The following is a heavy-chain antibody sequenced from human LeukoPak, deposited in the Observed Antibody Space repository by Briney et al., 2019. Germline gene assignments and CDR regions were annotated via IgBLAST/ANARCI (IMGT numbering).Heavy chain of an antibody. V-gene: IGHV1-46*01. CDR2: INPSGGST. CDR3: ARGHCSGGSCYEDDY. J-gene: IGHJ4*02. D-gene: IGHD2-15*01. CDR1: GYTFTSYY. Sequence: GASVKVSCKASGYTFTSYYMHWVRQAPGQGLEWMGIINPSGGSTSYVQKFQGRVTMTRDTSTSTVYMELSSLRSEDTAVYYCARGHCSGGSCYEDDYWGQGTLVTVSS.